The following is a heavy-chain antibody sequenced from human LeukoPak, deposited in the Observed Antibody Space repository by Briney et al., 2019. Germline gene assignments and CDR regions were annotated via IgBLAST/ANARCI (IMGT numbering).Heavy chain of an antibody. CDR2: ISSSGSTI. CDR3: ATYLYKSLDY. J-gene: IGHJ4*02. CDR1: GFTFSSYE. V-gene: IGHV3-48*03. D-gene: IGHD3-10*01. Sequence: PGGSLRLSCAASGFTFSSYEMNWVRQAPGKGLEWVSYISSSGSTIYYADSVKGRFTISRDNAKNSLYLQMNSLSAEDTAVYYCATYLYKSLDYWGQGTLVTVSS.